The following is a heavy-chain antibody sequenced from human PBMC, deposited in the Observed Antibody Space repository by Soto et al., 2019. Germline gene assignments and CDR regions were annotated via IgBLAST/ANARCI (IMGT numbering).Heavy chain of an antibody. Sequence: QLQLQESGPGLVKPSETLSLTCTVSGGSISSSSYYWGWIRQPPGKGLEWIGSIYYSGSTYYNTSLNSRRTISVDTSKNQFSLKRSSVPAADTAVYYCARHRRQITMVRGGAFDIWGQGTMVTVSS. CDR2: IYYSGST. CDR1: GGSISSSSYY. J-gene: IGHJ3*02. CDR3: ARHRRQITMVRGGAFDI. V-gene: IGHV4-39*01. D-gene: IGHD3-10*01.